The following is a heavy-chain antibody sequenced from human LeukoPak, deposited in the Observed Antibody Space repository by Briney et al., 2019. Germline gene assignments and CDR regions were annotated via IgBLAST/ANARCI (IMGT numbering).Heavy chain of an antibody. CDR2: IIPISGTA. CDR3: ARGDILTGYYVMGFDY. V-gene: IGHV1-69*06. J-gene: IGHJ4*02. CDR1: GGTFSSYA. Sequence: GASVKVSCKASGGTFSSYAISWVRQAPGQGLEWMGGIIPISGTANYAQKFQGRVTITADKSTSTAYMELSSLRSEDTAVYYCARGDILTGYYVMGFDYWGQGTLVTVSS. D-gene: IGHD3-9*01.